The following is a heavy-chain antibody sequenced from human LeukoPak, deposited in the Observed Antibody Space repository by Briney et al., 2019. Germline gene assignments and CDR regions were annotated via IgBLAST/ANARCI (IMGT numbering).Heavy chain of an antibody. Sequence: ASVKVSCKASGYTFTSYDINWVRQATGQGLEWLGYMNPNSGYTVYAQKFQGRVTITSDTSINTAYMELSSLRAEDTAVYYCARVTRDGYNYYFDYWGQGTLVTVSS. CDR2: MNPNSGYT. D-gene: IGHD5-24*01. V-gene: IGHV1-8*01. CDR1: GYTFTSYD. J-gene: IGHJ4*02. CDR3: ARVTRDGYNYYFDY.